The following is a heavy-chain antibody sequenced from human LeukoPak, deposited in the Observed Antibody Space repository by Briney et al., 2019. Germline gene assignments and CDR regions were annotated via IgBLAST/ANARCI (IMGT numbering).Heavy chain of an antibody. CDR3: ARVQSGAYSYGYGYYNMDV. CDR1: SYTFTSYG. D-gene: IGHD5-18*01. J-gene: IGHJ6*02. Sequence: ASVKVSCKASSYTFTSYGISWVRQAPGQGLEWMGWISAYNGNTNYAQKFQGRVTMTTDTSTSTAYMELRSLRSDDTAVYYCARVQSGAYSYGYGYYNMDVWGQGTTVTVSS. CDR2: ISAYNGNT. V-gene: IGHV1-18*01.